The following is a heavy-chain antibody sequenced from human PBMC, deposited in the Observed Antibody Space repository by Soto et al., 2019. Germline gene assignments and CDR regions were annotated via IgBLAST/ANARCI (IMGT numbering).Heavy chain of an antibody. CDR2: IIPIFGTA. CDR1: GGTFSSYA. CDR3: ARDGSIAARSGGFDR. V-gene: IGHV1-69*13. J-gene: IGHJ5*02. D-gene: IGHD6-6*01. Sequence: SVKVSCKASGGTFSSYAISWVRQAPVQGRELMGGIIPIFGTANYAQKFQGRVTITADESTRTAYMELSSLRSEDTAVYYCARDGSIAARSGGFDRWGQGTRVTVSS.